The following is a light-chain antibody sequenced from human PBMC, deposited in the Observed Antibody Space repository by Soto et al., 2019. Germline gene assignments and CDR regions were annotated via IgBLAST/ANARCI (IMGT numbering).Light chain of an antibody. CDR3: QQYNSYSWT. J-gene: IGKJ1*01. CDR1: QSISSW. V-gene: IGKV1-5*03. Sequence: DIKMTQSPSTLSASVGDRVTITCRARQSISSWLAWYQQKPGKAPKLLIHKASSLESGVPSRFSGSGSGTEFTLTISSLQPDDFATYYCQQYNSYSWTLGQGTKVEIK. CDR2: KAS.